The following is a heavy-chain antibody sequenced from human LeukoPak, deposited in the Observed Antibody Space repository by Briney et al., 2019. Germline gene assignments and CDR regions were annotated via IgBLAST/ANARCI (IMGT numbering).Heavy chain of an antibody. V-gene: IGHV3-23*01. CDR3: AKVSCTNGVCYLYYYYYYMDV. CDR1: GGSFSGYY. D-gene: IGHD2-8*01. J-gene: IGHJ6*03. CDR2: ISGSGGST. Sequence: ETLSLTCAVYGGSFSGYYWSWIRQPPGKGLEWVSAISGSGGSTYYADSVKGRFTISRDNSKNTLYLQMNSLRAEDTAVYYCAKVSCTNGVCYLYYYYYYMDVWGKGTTVTVSS.